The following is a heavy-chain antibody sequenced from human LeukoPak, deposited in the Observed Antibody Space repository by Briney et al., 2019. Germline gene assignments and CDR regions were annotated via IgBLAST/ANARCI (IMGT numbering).Heavy chain of an antibody. J-gene: IGHJ4*02. CDR1: GGSISSSSYY. V-gene: IGHV4-39*07. CDR3: ARGGSTPMILVH. D-gene: IGHD2-15*01. Sequence: SETLSLTCTVSGGSISSSSYYWGWIRQPPGKGLEWIGSIYYSGSTYYNPSLKSRVTISVDTSKNQFSLTVRSVTAADTGVFYCARGGSTPMILVHWGQGNLVTVSS. CDR2: IYYSGST.